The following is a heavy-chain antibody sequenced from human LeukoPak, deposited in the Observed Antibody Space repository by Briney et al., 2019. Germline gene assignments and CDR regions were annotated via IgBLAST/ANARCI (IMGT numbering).Heavy chain of an antibody. V-gene: IGHV4-39*07. D-gene: IGHD7-27*01. CDR1: GGSISSSSYY. CDR2: IYYSGST. J-gene: IGHJ5*02. Sequence: SSETLSLTCTVSGGSISSSSYYWGWIRQPPGKGLEWIGSIYYSGSTYYNPSLKSRVTISVDTSKNQFSLKLSSVTAADTAVYYCARSPRVGPGAWFDPWGQGTLVTVSS. CDR3: ARSPRVGPGAWFDP.